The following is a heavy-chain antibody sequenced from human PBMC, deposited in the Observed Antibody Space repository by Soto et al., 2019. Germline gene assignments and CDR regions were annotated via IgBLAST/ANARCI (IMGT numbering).Heavy chain of an antibody. J-gene: IGHJ4*02. Sequence: QVLLQESGPGLVQPSGTLSLSCVVSGVSIGSNYYWGWVRQSPGKGLEWLGDMSHIGSVNYNSSRASRVTISMDTSQKQFSLSLNSVSAADTAVYYCARSLGWYAVDSWGQGTLVIVS. CDR2: MSHIGSV. CDR3: ARSLGWYAVDS. D-gene: IGHD6-19*01. CDR1: GVSIGSNYY. V-gene: IGHV4-4*02.